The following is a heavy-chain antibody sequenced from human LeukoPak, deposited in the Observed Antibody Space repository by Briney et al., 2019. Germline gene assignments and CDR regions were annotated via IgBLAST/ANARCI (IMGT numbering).Heavy chain of an antibody. J-gene: IGHJ4*02. CDR3: ARGGTTTVGAILV. D-gene: IGHD1-26*01. CDR2: ISYDGSNK. Sequence: GGSLRLSCAASGFTFSSYGMHWVRQAPGKGLEWVAVISYDGSNKYYADSVKGRFTISRDNSKNTLYLQMNSLRAEDTAVYYCARGGTTTVGAILVWGQGTLVTVSS. CDR1: GFTFSSYG. V-gene: IGHV3-30*03.